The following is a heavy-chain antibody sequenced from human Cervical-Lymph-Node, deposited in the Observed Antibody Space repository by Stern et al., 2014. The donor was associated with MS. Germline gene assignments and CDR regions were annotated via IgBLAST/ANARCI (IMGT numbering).Heavy chain of an antibody. CDR3: ARGELKEGLVRGMDV. J-gene: IGHJ6*02. CDR2: IIPIFGTA. CDR1: GGTFSSYA. Sequence: VQLVQSGAEVKKPGSSVKVSCKASGGTFSSYAISWVRQAPGHGLASLGGIIPIFGTANYAQKFQGRVTITADESTSTAYMELSSLRSEDTAVYYCARGELKEGLVRGMDVWGQGTTVTVSS. D-gene: IGHD1-26*01. V-gene: IGHV1-69*01.